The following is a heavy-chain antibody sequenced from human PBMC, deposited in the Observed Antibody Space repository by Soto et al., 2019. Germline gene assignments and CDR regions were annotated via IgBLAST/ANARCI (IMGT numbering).Heavy chain of an antibody. CDR1: GYTFTSYD. D-gene: IGHD3-3*01. CDR3: ARANKKGVLRFLECPLAY. Sequence: ASVKVSCKASGYTFTSYDINWVRQATGQGLEWMGWMNPNSGNTGYAQKFQGRVTMTRNTSISTAYMELSSLRSEDTAVYYCARANKKGVLRFLECPLAYWGQGTLVTVSS. J-gene: IGHJ4*02. CDR2: MNPNSGNT. V-gene: IGHV1-8*01.